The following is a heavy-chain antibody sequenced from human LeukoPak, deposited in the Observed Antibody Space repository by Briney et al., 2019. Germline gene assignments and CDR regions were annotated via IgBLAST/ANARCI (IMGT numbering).Heavy chain of an antibody. CDR1: GFTFSSYA. CDR3: AKDVGDYWSLYYFDY. Sequence: GGSLRLSCAASGFTFSSYAMSWVRQAPGKGLEWVSAISGSGGSTYYADSVKGRFTISRDNSKNTLYLQMNSLGAEDTAVYYCAKDVGDYWSLYYFDYWGQGTLVTVSS. V-gene: IGHV3-23*01. J-gene: IGHJ4*02. D-gene: IGHD4-17*01. CDR2: ISGSGGST.